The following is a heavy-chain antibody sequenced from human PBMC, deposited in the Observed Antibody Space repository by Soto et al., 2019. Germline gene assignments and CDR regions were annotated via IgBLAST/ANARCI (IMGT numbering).Heavy chain of an antibody. CDR2: IYHSGTT. CDR3: ARLSSSGWPIDY. J-gene: IGHJ4*02. D-gene: IGHD6-19*01. V-gene: IGHV4-38-2*01. CDR1: GYSITSDFY. Sequence: SETLSLTCLVSGYSITSDFYWGWIREPPGKGLEWIGSIYHSGTTYSDPSLRSRLTISADTSKNQFSLKLSSVTAADTAVYYCARLSSSGWPIDYWGQGTLVTVSS.